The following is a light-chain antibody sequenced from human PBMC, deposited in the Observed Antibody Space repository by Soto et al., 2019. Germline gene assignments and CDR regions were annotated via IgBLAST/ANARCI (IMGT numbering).Light chain of an antibody. CDR3: QQYNSYPET. J-gene: IGKJ1*01. CDR1: QNINNW. V-gene: IGKV1-5*01. Sequence: DIQMTQSPSTLSAFVGDRVTITCRASQNINNWLAWYQQKPGKAPKLLIYDASSLESGVPSRFSGSGSGTEFTLTISSLQPDDFATYYCQQYNSYPETFGQGTKVDIK. CDR2: DAS.